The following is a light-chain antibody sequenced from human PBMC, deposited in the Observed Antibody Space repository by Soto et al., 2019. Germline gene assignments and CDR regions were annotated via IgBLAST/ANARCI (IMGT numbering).Light chain of an antibody. V-gene: IGLV2-14*01. J-gene: IGLJ1*01. CDR2: EVS. CDR1: SSDVGGSKY. Sequence: QSALTQPASVSGSPGQSITISCTGTSSDVGGSKYVSWYQQLPGKAPKLMIYEVSYRPSGVSYRFSGSKSGNTASLTVSGLQAEDEADYFCSSYRSSGTLYVFGTGTKLTV. CDR3: SSYRSSGTLYV.